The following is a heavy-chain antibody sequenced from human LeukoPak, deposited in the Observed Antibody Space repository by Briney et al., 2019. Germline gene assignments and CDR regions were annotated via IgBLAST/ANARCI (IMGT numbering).Heavy chain of an antibody. V-gene: IGHV1-3*01. CDR1: GYTFTSYA. Sequence: ASVKVSCKASGYTFTSYAMHWVRQAPGQRLEWMGWINAGNDNTKYSQKFQGRVTITRDTSASTAYMELSSLRSEDTAVYYCARDLGYSTGGTCYPNWFDPWGQGTLVTVSS. CDR3: ARDLGYSTGGTCYPNWFDP. J-gene: IGHJ5*02. D-gene: IGHD2-15*01. CDR2: INAGNDNT.